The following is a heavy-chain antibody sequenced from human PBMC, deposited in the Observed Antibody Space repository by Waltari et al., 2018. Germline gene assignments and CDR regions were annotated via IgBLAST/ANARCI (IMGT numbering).Heavy chain of an antibody. J-gene: IGHJ4*02. CDR3: ARDQAAEIDS. V-gene: IGHV4-59*12. Sequence: QVKLEQWGEGLVKPSETLSPTCAVYGGSISGYFHWNWIRQSPGKGLEWVGKIFGKTGDTDYNPSLRDRVTISKDTSKNQFSLKVNSLSAADTAVYYCARDQAAEIDSWGRGVLVTVSS. CDR1: GGSISGYFH. CDR2: IFGKTGDT. D-gene: IGHD6-25*01.